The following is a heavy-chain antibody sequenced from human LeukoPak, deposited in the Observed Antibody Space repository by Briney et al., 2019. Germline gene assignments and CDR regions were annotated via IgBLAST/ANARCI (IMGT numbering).Heavy chain of an antibody. CDR3: ARSSRFSCSSTSCYYGWFDP. D-gene: IGHD2-2*01. Sequence: GASVKVSCKASGGTFSSYAISWVRQAPGQGLEWMGRIIPIFGTANYAQKFQGRVTITTDESTSTAYMELSSLRSEDTAVYYCARSSRFSCSSTSCYYGWFDPWGQGTLVTVSS. V-gene: IGHV1-69*05. CDR2: IIPIFGTA. CDR1: GGTFSSYA. J-gene: IGHJ5*02.